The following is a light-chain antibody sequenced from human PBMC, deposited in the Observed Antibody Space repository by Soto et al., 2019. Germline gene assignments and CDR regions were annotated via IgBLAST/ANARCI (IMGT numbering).Light chain of an antibody. CDR2: DVI. J-gene: IGLJ3*02. V-gene: IGLV2-14*03. CDR3: SSYTSTTVWV. Sequence: QSVLTQPASVSGSPGQSITISCTGTSLDVGGYNYVSWDQQHPGRAPKLMIYDVINRPSGVSHRFSGSKSVNTASLTISGLQAEDEADYYCSSYTSTTVWVFGGGTKVTVL. CDR1: SLDVGGYNY.